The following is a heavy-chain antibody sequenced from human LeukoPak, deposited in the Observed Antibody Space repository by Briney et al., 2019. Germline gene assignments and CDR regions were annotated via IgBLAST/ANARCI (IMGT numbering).Heavy chain of an antibody. J-gene: IGHJ4*02. Sequence: GESLKISCKGSGYSFTSYWIGWVRQMPGKGLEWMGIIYPGNSYTSYSPSFQGQVTISADKSITTAYLQWSSLKASDTALYYCARAPDVAVADASDYWGQGTLVTVSS. CDR2: IYPGNSYT. V-gene: IGHV5-51*01. CDR3: ARAPDVAVADASDY. D-gene: IGHD6-19*01. CDR1: GYSFTSYW.